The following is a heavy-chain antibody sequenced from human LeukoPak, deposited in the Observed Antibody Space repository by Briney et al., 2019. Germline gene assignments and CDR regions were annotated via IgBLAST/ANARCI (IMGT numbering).Heavy chain of an antibody. J-gene: IGHJ4*02. Sequence: GASVPVSCKASGYTFTRYSINWVRQAPGQGLEWMGWISTYNGNSNYAQKLQGRVTMTTDTSTSTAYMELRSLRSDDTAMYYCAKDRWRDGSSSFDNWGQGTLVTVSS. CDR3: AKDRWRDGSSSFDN. V-gene: IGHV1-18*01. CDR2: ISTYNGNS. D-gene: IGHD6-6*01. CDR1: GYTFTRYS.